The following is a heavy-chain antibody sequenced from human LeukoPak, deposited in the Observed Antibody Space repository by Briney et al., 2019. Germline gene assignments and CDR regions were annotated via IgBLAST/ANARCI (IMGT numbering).Heavy chain of an antibody. J-gene: IGHJ4*02. D-gene: IGHD5-18*01. V-gene: IGHV3-23*01. CDR1: GFRFSNYA. CDR3: VRHDSYIPY. CDR2: ISDSGRST. Sequence: PGGSLRLSCAASGFRFSNYAMSWVRQAPGKGLEWVSGISDSGRSTYYADSVKGRFTISRDNSKNTVHLQMNNLRVDDTAVYFCVRHDSYIPYWGQGTLVTVSS.